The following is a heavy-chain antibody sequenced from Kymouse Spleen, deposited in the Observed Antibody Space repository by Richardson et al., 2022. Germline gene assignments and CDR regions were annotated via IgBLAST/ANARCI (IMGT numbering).Heavy chain of an antibody. CDR3: ARHEGATGYYGMDV. CDR2: IYYSGST. J-gene: IGHJ6*02. V-gene: IGHV4-39*01. Sequence: QLQLQESGPGLVKPSETLSLTCTVSGGSISSSSYYWGWIRQPPGKGLEWIGSIYYSGSTYYNPSLKSRVTISVDTSKNQFSLKLSSVTAADTAVYYCARHEGATGYYGMDVWGQGTTVTVSS. D-gene: IGHD1-26*01. CDR1: GGSISSSSYY.